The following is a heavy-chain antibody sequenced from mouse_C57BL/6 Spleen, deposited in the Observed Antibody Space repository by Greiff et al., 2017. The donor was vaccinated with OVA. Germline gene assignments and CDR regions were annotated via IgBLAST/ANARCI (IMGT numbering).Heavy chain of an antibody. V-gene: IGHV1-42*01. J-gene: IGHJ4*01. CDR1: GYSFTGYY. Sequence: VQLQQSGTELVKPGASVKISCKASGYSFTGYYMNWVKQSPEKSLEWIGEINPSTGGTTYNQKFKAKATLTVDKASSTAYMQLKSLTSEDSAVYYCARGGDSSDAMDYWGQGTSVTVSS. CDR2: INPSTGGT. CDR3: ARGGDSSDAMDY. D-gene: IGHD3-2*01.